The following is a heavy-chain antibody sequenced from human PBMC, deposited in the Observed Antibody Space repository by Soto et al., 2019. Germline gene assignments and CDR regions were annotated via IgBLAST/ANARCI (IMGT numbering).Heavy chain of an antibody. V-gene: IGHV1-69*06. J-gene: IGHJ4*02. CDR2: IVPNIGTV. Sequence: QVQLVQSGAEVMQPGSSVKVSCKPSGGTLTNFIKYPINWVRQSPGQGLEWMGGIVPNIGTVNYAQKFQGRVTMTADKSTGTVYMELSSLRFDDSALYYCARRNTAGFLRYFDNWGQGTLVTVSS. D-gene: IGHD6-19*01. CDR3: ARRNTAGFLRYFDN. CDR1: GGTLTNFIKYP.